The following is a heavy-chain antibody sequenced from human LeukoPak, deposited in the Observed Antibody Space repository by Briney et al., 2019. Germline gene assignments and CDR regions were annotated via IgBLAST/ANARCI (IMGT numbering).Heavy chain of an antibody. CDR3: ARVRRVGATPFDY. J-gene: IGHJ4*02. V-gene: IGHV4-38-2*02. D-gene: IGHD1-26*01. CDR1: GGSISSYY. Sequence: KSSETLSLTCTVSGGSISSYYWSWIRQPPGKGLEWIGSFYHSGSTYYNPSLKSRVTISLDTSKNQFSLKLSSVTAADTAVYYCARVRRVGATPFDYWGQGTLVTVSS. CDR2: FYHSGST.